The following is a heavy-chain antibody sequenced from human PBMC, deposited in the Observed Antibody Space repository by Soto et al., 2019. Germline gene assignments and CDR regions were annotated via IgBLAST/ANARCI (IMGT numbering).Heavy chain of an antibody. V-gene: IGHV3-30*18. CDR2: ISYDGSNK. J-gene: IGHJ6*02. CDR1: GFTFSSYG. Sequence: QVQLVESGGGVVQPGRSLRLSCAASGFTFSSYGMHWVRQAPGKGLEWVAVISYDGSNKYYADSVKGRFTISRDNSKTTLYLQMNRLRAEDTAVYYCAKDQLRGVRGVITYYYGMDVWGQGTTVTVSS. D-gene: IGHD3-10*01. CDR3: AKDQLRGVRGVITYYYGMDV.